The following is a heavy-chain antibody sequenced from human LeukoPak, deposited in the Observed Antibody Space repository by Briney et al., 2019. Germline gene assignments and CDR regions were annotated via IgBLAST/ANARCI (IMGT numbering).Heavy chain of an antibody. D-gene: IGHD6-13*01. J-gene: IGHJ4*02. CDR3: AKSLRSSWYFDY. CDR2: ISGSGDYT. V-gene: IGHV3-23*01. Sequence: GGSLRLSCAASGFTFGSHGMSWVRQAPGKGLEWVSTISGSGDYTYYADSVKGRFTISRDNSKNTLYLQMNSLRAEDTAVYYCAKSLRSSWYFDYWGQGTLVTVSS. CDR1: GFTFGSHG.